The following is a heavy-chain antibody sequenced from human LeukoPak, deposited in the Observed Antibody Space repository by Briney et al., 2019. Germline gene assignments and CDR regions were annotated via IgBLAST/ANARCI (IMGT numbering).Heavy chain of an antibody. CDR1: GFTVSNNY. CDR2: IYNTGDT. J-gene: IGHJ4*02. Sequence: HPGGSLRLSCAASGFTVSNNYMSWVRQAPGKGLEWVSFIYNTGDTYYADYVRGRFTISRDNSKNTVYVQMNSLRVEDTAVYYCAKSRSGSANWALQIFDNWGQGTLVTVSS. CDR3: AKSRSGSANWALQIFDN. V-gene: IGHV3-53*01. D-gene: IGHD1-1*01.